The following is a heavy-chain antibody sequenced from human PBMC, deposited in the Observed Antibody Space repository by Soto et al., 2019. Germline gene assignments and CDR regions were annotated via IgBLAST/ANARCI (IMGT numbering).Heavy chain of an antibody. CDR2: MNPNSGNT. J-gene: IGHJ4*02. D-gene: IGHD6-19*01. CDR1: GYTFSSYA. V-gene: IGHV1-8*02. Sequence: ASVKVSCKASGYTFSSYAINWVRQATGQGLEWMGRMNPNSGNTGYAQKFQGRVTMTRNTSISTAYMELSSLRSEDTAVYYCARERTVAGNNYWGQGTLVTVSS. CDR3: ARERTVAGNNY.